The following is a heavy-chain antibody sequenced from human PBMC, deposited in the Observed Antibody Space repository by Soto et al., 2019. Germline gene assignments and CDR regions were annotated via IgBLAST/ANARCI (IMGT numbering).Heavy chain of an antibody. CDR2: INHSGST. Sequence: SETLSLTCAVYGGSFSGYYWSWIRQPPGKGLEWIGEINHSGSTNYNPSLKSRVTISVDTSKNQFSLKLSSVTAADTAVYYCARDRWDIVVVPAAMRAIDYYYYGMDVWGQGTTVTVSS. D-gene: IGHD2-2*01. V-gene: IGHV4-34*01. J-gene: IGHJ6*02. CDR3: ARDRWDIVVVPAAMRAIDYYYYGMDV. CDR1: GGSFSGYY.